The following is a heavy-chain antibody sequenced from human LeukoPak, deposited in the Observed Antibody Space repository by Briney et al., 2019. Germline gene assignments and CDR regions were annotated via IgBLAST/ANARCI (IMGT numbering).Heavy chain of an antibody. V-gene: IGHV3-73*01. CDR2: IRSKANSYAT. CDR3: TRLESPYGDEP. J-gene: IGHJ5*02. Sequence: SGGSLRLSCAASGFTFSSYGMHWVRQASGKGLEWVGRIRSKANSYATAYAASVKGKFTISRDDSKNTAYLQMNSLKTEDTAVYYCTRLESPYGDEPWGQGTLVTVSS. CDR1: GFTFSSYG. D-gene: IGHD4-17*01.